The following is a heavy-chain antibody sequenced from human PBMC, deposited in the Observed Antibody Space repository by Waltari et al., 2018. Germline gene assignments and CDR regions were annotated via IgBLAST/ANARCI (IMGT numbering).Heavy chain of an antibody. CDR3: ARGLTYCGGDCSWYFDL. CDR1: GFTFSSYA. J-gene: IGHJ2*01. D-gene: IGHD2-21*02. CDR2: ISGSGGST. V-gene: IGHV3-23*01. Sequence: EVQLLESGGGLVQPGGSLRLSCAASGFTFSSYAMSWVRQAPGKRLEWVSGISGSGGSTYHADSVNGRFTISRDNSRNTLYLQMNSLRAEDTAVYYCARGLTYCGGDCSWYFDLWGRGTLLTVSS.